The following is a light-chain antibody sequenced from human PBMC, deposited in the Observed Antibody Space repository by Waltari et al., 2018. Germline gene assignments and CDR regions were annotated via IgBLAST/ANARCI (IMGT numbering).Light chain of an antibody. V-gene: IGLV3-10*01. CDR1: ALPKQY. CDR3: CSPDSSGNHWV. Sequence: SYELTQPPSVSVSPGQTARITCAGDALPKQYCFFYSQKSGQAPVLVIYEDNKRPSGIPERFSGSSSGTLSTLTVSGAQVDDEADYYCCSPDSSGNHWVFGGGTKLAVL. CDR2: EDN. J-gene: IGLJ3*02.